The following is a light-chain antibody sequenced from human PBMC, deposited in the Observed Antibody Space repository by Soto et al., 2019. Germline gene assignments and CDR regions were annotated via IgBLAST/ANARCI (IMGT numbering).Light chain of an antibody. J-gene: IGLJ1*01. V-gene: IGLV1-44*01. CDR3: AAWDDSLNGYV. CDR1: DSNIGVNY. Sequence: QSVLTQPPSVSAAPGQKVSISCSGSDSNIGVNYVSWYQQLPGTAPKLLIYSYNQRPSGVPDRFSGSKSGTSAPLAISGLQSEDEADYICAAWDDSLNGYVFGLGTKVTVL. CDR2: SYN.